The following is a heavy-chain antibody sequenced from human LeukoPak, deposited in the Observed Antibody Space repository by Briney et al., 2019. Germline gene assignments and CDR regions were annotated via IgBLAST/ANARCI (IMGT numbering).Heavy chain of an antibody. Sequence: GGSLRLSCAASGFTFSSYAMNWVRQAPGKGLEWVSYISSSSSTIYYADSVKGRFTISRDNAKNSLYLQMNSLRAEDTAVYYCARGLTMVRGVVDVWGKGTTVTVSS. CDR1: GFTFSSYA. V-gene: IGHV3-48*01. D-gene: IGHD3-10*01. CDR2: ISSSSSTI. J-gene: IGHJ6*04. CDR3: ARGLTMVRGVVDV.